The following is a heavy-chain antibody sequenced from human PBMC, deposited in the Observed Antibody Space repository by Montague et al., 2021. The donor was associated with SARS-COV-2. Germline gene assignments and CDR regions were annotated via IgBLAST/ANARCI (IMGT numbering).Heavy chain of an antibody. CDR2: IFGSGSST. D-gene: IGHD3-10*01. Sequence: SLRLSCSASGFTFSNYAMNWVRQAPGKGLEWVSVIFGSGSSTYYSGSVRGRFTVSRDNSKNTLYLQMNNLRAEDTAVYYCAKDGATVRGLINWYFDLWGRGTPVAVSS. V-gene: IGHV3-23*03. CDR3: AKDGATVRGLINWYFDL. J-gene: IGHJ2*01. CDR1: GFTFSNYA.